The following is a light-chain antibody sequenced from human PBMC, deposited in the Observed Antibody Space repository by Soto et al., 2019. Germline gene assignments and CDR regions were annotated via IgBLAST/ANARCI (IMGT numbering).Light chain of an antibody. Sequence: DIQMTQAASALSTTVGDRVTITCRASQSISSWLAWYQQKPGKAPKLLIYAASSLQSGVPSRFSGSGSGTDFTLTISSLQPEDFATYYCQQSYSTPQTFGQGTKVDI. CDR2: AAS. V-gene: IGKV1-39*01. CDR1: QSISSW. J-gene: IGKJ1*01. CDR3: QQSYSTPQT.